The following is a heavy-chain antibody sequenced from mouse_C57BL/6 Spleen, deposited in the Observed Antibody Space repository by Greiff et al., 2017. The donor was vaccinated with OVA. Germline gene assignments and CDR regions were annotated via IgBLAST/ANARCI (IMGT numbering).Heavy chain of an antibody. CDR1: GYTFTSYW. CDR3: AREGYYGSCYLDY. D-gene: IGHD1-1*01. J-gene: IGHJ2*01. Sequence: QVQLQQPGTELVKPGASVKLSCKASGYTFTSYWMHWVKQRPGQGLEWIGNINPSNGGTNYNEKFKSKATLTIDKPSSTAYMQLSSSTSDDAAVYYCAREGYYGSCYLDYWGQGTTLTVSS. V-gene: IGHV1-53*01. CDR2: INPSNGGT.